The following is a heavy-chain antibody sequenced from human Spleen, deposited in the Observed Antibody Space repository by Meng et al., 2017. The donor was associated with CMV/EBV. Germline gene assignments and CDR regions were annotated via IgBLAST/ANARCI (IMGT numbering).Heavy chain of an antibody. D-gene: IGHD2-2*02. Sequence: SETLSLTCTVSGGSIISSSYYWGWIRQPPGKGLEWSGSIYYSGSTYYNPSLKSRVTISVDTSKNQSSLELSSVTAADTAVYYCARTKGGRIIVVVPAAIRGGAFDIWGQGTMVTVSS. J-gene: IGHJ3*02. CDR3: ARTKGGRIIVVVPAAIRGGAFDI. CDR1: GGSIISSSYY. CDR2: IYYSGST. V-gene: IGHV4-39*01.